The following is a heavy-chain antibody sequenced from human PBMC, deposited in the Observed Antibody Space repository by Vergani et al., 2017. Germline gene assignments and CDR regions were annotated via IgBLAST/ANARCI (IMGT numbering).Heavy chain of an antibody. Sequence: QVQLVQSGAEVKKPGSSVKVSCKASGGTFSSYAISWVRQAPGQGLEWMGGIIPIFGTANYAQKFQGRVTITADESTSTAYMELSSLRSEDTAVYYCTRRSVVPATPEYYYYMDVWGKGTTVTVSS. CDR2: IIPIFGTA. CDR1: GGTFSSYA. V-gene: IGHV1-69*01. J-gene: IGHJ6*03. D-gene: IGHD2-2*01. CDR3: TRRSVVPATPEYYYYMDV.